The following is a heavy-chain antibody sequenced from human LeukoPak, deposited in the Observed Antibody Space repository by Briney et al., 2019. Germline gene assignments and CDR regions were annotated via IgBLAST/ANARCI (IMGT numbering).Heavy chain of an antibody. CDR1: GGSISSYY. J-gene: IGHJ3*02. CDR2: IYTSGST. V-gene: IGHV4-4*07. Sequence: SETPSLTCTVSGGSISSYYWSWIRQPAGKGLEWIGRIYTSGSTNYNPSLKSRVTMSVDTSKNQFSLKLSSVTAADTAVYYCTRDRSGCDDAFDIWGQGTMVTVSS. CDR3: TRDRSGCDDAFDI. D-gene: IGHD5-12*01.